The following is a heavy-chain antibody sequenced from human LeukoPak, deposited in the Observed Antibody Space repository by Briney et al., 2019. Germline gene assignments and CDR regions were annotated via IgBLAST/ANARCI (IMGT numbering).Heavy chain of an antibody. Sequence: ASVKVSCKASGYTFINSGINWVRQAPGQGLEWLGWISAYSGTTHYAQRFQGRVSMTTDTSATTACMELRGLRSDDTAVYYCARGGSNWNYQYYFDYWGQGTLVIVSS. CDR3: ARGGSNWNYQYYFDY. D-gene: IGHD1-7*01. J-gene: IGHJ4*02. CDR2: ISAYSGTT. CDR1: GYTFINSG. V-gene: IGHV1-18*01.